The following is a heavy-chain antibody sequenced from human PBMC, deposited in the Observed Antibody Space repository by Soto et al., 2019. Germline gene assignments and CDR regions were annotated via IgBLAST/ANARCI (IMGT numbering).Heavy chain of an antibody. CDR2: IGTAGDT. D-gene: IGHD1-26*01. CDR3: ARCGSADWCFDL. CDR1: GFTFSSYD. V-gene: IGHV3-13*01. Sequence: EVQLVESGGGLVQPGGSLRLSCAASGFTFSSYDMHWVRQATGKGLEWVSAIGTAGDTYYPGSVKGRFTISRENAKNSWYLQRNSRRAEGTAVYCCARCGSADWCFDLWGRGTLVTVSS. J-gene: IGHJ2*01.